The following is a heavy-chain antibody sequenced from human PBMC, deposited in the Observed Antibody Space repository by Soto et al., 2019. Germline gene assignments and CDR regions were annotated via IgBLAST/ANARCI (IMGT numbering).Heavy chain of an antibody. Sequence: QVQLVQSGAEVKRPGASVKVSCKASGYTFTNYAMQWVRQAPGQSLEGMGWINAGNGNTKYSQKFQGRVTITRDTSASTAYMELSSLTSEDTAIYYCARGIWTMTRGAYYFDNWGQGTLVTVSS. D-gene: IGHD3-10*01. CDR1: GYTFTNYA. CDR2: INAGNGNT. V-gene: IGHV1-3*01. J-gene: IGHJ4*02. CDR3: ARGIWTMTRGAYYFDN.